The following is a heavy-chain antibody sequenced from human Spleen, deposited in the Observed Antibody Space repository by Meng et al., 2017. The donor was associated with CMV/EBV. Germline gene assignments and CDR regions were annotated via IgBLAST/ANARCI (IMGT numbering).Heavy chain of an antibody. Sequence: GESLKISCAASGFTFSSYWMHWVRQAPGKGLVWVSRINSDGSSTSYADSVKGRFTISRDNAKNSLYLQMNSLRTADTAVYYCARGPYSSSTDYWGQGTQVTVSS. V-gene: IGHV3-74*01. CDR1: GFTFSSYW. CDR3: ARGPYSSSTDY. D-gene: IGHD6-6*01. J-gene: IGHJ4*02. CDR2: INSDGSST.